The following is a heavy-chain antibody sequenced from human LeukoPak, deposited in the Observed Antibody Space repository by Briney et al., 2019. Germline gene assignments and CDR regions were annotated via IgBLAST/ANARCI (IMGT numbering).Heavy chain of an antibody. CDR3: ARLPGYYYMDV. J-gene: IGHJ6*03. CDR1: GGSISSSSYY. CDR2: IYYSGST. Sequence: SETLSLTCTVSGGSISSSSYYWGWIRQPPGKGLGWIGSIYYSGSTYSNPSLNSRVTISVDTSKNQSSLKLLSAPAAHTSVTYRARLPGYYYMDVWGKGTTVTISS. V-gene: IGHV4-39*01.